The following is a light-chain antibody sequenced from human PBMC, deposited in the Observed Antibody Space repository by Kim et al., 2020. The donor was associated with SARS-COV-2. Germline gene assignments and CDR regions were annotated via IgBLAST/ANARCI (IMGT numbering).Light chain of an antibody. Sequence: VSPGERATRSGRASQTGSGNLAWYQQKPGQAPRLLIYDTFTRATGIPDRFSGSGSGTEFTLTISSLQSEDFGIYYCQQYYIWPRTFGQGTKVDIK. J-gene: IGKJ1*01. CDR2: DTF. CDR3: QQYYIWPRT. V-gene: IGKV3-15*01. CDR1: QTGSGN.